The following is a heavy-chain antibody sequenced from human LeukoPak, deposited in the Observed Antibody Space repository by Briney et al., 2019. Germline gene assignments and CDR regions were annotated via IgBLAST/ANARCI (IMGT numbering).Heavy chain of an antibody. D-gene: IGHD6-25*01. CDR3: AREATSSSGWYIDY. CDR2: ISSSSSYI. V-gene: IGHV3-21*04. CDR1: GFSFSSYG. J-gene: IGHJ4*02. Sequence: PGGSLRLSCAASGFSFSSYGMNWVRQAPGKGLEWVSSISSSSSYIYYADSVKGRFTISRDNSKNTVSLQMNSLRAGDTAVYYCAREATSSSGWYIDYWGQGTLVAVSS.